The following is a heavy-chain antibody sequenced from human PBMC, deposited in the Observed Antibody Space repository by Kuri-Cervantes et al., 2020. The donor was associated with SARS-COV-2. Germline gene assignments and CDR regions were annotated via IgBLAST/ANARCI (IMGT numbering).Heavy chain of an antibody. D-gene: IGHD3-10*01. J-gene: IGHJ4*02. Sequence: SQTLSLTCAVSGKSVSSGNYSWRCIRQPPGKGLEWIGYIYHSGSTYYNPSLKSRVTISGDKSKNQFSLRLTSVTAADTAVYYCASGSFGSNDFWGQGTLVTVSS. CDR1: GKSVSSGNYS. CDR3: ASGSFGSNDF. CDR2: IYHSGST. V-gene: IGHV4-30-2*01.